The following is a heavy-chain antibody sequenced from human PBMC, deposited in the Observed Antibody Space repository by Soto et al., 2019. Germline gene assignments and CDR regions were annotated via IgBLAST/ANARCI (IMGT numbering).Heavy chain of an antibody. Sequence: PGESLKISCKGSGYSFTSYWIGWVRQMPGKGLEWMGIIYPGDSDTRYSPSFQGQVTISADKSISTAYLQWSSLKASDTAMYYCARLEARHDILSGYPPHQTHYGMDVWGQGTTVTVSS. D-gene: IGHD3-9*01. CDR2: IYPGDSDT. J-gene: IGHJ6*02. V-gene: IGHV5-51*01. CDR1: GYSFTSYW. CDR3: ARLEARHDILSGYPPHQTHYGMDV.